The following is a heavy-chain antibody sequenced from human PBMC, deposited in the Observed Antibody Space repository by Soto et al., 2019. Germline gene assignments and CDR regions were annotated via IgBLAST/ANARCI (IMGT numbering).Heavy chain of an antibody. D-gene: IGHD6-13*01. CDR3: ARGSSSWHDYYYYGMDV. CDR2: IWYDGSNK. J-gene: IGHJ6*02. CDR1: GFTFSSYG. Sequence: QVQLVESGGGVVQPGRSLRLSCAASGFTFSSYGMHWVRQAPGKGLEWVAVIWYDGSNKYYADSVKGRFTISRDNSKNXXYLQMSSLRAEDTAVYYCARGSSSWHDYYYYGMDVWGQGTTVTVSS. V-gene: IGHV3-33*01.